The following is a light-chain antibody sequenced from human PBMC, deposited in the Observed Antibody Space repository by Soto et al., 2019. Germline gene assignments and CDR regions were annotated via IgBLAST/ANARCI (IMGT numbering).Light chain of an antibody. Sequence: QSALTHPASVSGSPGQSITIACTGTSSDVGSDSVVSWYQQYPGKAPKLMIYEGSKRPSGVSNRFSGSKSGNTASLTISGLQADYEADYSCCSYACSYVFRTGTKVTVL. V-gene: IGLV2-23*01. CDR2: EGS. CDR3: CSYACSYV. CDR1: SSDVGSDSV. J-gene: IGLJ1*01.